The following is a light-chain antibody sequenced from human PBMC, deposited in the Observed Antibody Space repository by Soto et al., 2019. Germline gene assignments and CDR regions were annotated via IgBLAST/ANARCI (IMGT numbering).Light chain of an antibody. V-gene: IGKV1-5*03. Sequence: DIQMTQSPSTLSASVGARVTITCRASQSVRSWLAWYQQKPGKAPNLLISKASNLESGVPSRFSGSGSGTEFTLTISSLQPDDFATYFCQQYNYYPTFGQGTRLEIK. CDR1: QSVRSW. CDR3: QQYNYYPT. J-gene: IGKJ5*01. CDR2: KAS.